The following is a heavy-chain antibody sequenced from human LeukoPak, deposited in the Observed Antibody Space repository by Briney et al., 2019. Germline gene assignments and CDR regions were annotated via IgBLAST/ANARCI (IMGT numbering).Heavy chain of an antibody. J-gene: IGHJ5*02. CDR3: ARDLLLYGDSSNWFDP. V-gene: IGHV3-33*01. D-gene: IGHD4-17*01. Sequence: GGSLRLSCAASGFTFSSYGMHWVRQAPGKGLEWVAVIWYDGSNKYYADSVKGRFTISRDNSKNTLYPQMNSLRAEDTAVYYCARDLLLYGDSSNWFDPWGQGTLVTVSS. CDR1: GFTFSSYG. CDR2: IWYDGSNK.